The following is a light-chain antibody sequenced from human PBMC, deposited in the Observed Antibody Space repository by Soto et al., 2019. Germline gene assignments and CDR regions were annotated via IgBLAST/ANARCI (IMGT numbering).Light chain of an antibody. V-gene: IGLV2-14*01. CDR2: EVS. J-gene: IGLJ2*01. Sequence: QSALTQPVSVSGSPGQSITISCTGTSRDVGGYVSWYQQHPGKAPKLMIYEVSNRPSGVSNRFSGSKSGNTASLTISGLQAEDEADYYCRSYTSSNTVVFGGGTKVTVL. CDR3: RSYTSSNTVV. CDR1: SRDVGGY.